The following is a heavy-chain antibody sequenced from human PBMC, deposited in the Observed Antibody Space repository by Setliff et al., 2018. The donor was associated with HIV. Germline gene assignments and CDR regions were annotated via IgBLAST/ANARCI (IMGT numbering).Heavy chain of an antibody. CDR3: ARPTTGVGGGAAFDI. CDR1: GGSVSSRGYY. D-gene: IGHD2-8*01. V-gene: IGHV4-39*02. Sequence: SETLSLTCTVSGGSVSSRGYYRGWIRQPPGKGPEWIANILYGGNTYYNPSLKSRVTISGDTSKNHFSLKLNSVTDADTAVYFCARPTTGVGGGAAFDIWGQETMVTVAS. J-gene: IGHJ3*02. CDR2: ILYGGNT.